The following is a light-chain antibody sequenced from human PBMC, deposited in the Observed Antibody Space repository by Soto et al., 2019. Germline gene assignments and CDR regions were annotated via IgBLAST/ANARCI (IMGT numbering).Light chain of an antibody. CDR1: SSDVGIYNY. J-gene: IGLJ1*01. CDR2: EVT. CDR3: SSYTTSSTRV. V-gene: IGLV2-14*01. Sequence: VLTQPASVSGSAGQSIAISCTGSSSDVGIYNYVSWYQQHPGKVPKLIIYEVTSRPSGVSIRFSGSKSGNTASLTISGLQPEDGADYYCSSYTTSSTRVFGTGTKVTVL.